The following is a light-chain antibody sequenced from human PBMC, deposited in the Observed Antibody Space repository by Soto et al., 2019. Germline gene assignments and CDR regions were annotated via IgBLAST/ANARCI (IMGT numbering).Light chain of an antibody. CDR2: DAS. CDR3: QQSYSTLWT. J-gene: IGKJ1*01. V-gene: IGKV1-39*01. Sequence: DIQMTQSPSSLSASVGDRVTITCRASQSISSYLNWYQQKPGKAPKLLIYDASSLQSGFPSRFSGSGSGTDFTLTISSLQPEDFATYYCQQSYSTLWTFGQGTKVEIK. CDR1: QSISSY.